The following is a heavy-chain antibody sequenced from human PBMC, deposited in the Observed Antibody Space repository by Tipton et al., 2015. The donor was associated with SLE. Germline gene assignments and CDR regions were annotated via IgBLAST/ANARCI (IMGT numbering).Heavy chain of an antibody. CDR1: GYSFTTYG. Sequence: QLVQSGAEVKKPGASVKVSCKASGYSFTTYGITWVRQAPGQGLEWMGWISAYNGNTKYAQKLQGRVTMATDTSTSTAYMELRSLRSDDTTVHYCARVDWDGSGYHYWGQGPLVTVSS. V-gene: IGHV1-18*01. D-gene: IGHD3-22*01. CDR2: ISAYNGNT. J-gene: IGHJ4*02. CDR3: ARVDWDGSGYHY.